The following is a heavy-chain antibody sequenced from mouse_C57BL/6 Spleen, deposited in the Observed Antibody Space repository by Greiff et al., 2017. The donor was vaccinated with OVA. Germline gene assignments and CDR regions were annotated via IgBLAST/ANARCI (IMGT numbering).Heavy chain of an antibody. Sequence: QVQLQQPGAELVRPGSSVKLSCKASGYTFTSYWMHWVKQRPIQGLEWIGNIDPSDSETHSNQKFKDKATLTVDKSSSTASMQLRSLTSEDSAVYYCAVGPRGYAMDYWGQGTSVTVSS. J-gene: IGHJ4*01. CDR3: AVGPRGYAMDY. D-gene: IGHD3-3*01. CDR1: GYTFTSYW. CDR2: IDPSDSET. V-gene: IGHV1-52*01.